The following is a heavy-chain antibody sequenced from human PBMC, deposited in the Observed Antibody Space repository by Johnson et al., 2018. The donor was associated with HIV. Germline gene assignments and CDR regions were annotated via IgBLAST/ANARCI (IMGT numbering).Heavy chain of an antibody. J-gene: IGHJ3*02. D-gene: IGHD3-3*01. CDR2: VSWNSDTI. Sequence: VQLVESGGGLVQPGRSLRLSCAASGFNFHDFAMHWVRQAPGKGLEWVSGVSWNSDTIAYADSVKGRFTISRDNAKNSLYLQMNSLRAEDTALYYCARVTIFGVTKVDAFDIWGQGTMVTVSS. V-gene: IGHV3-9*01. CDR1: GFNFHDFA. CDR3: ARVTIFGVTKVDAFDI.